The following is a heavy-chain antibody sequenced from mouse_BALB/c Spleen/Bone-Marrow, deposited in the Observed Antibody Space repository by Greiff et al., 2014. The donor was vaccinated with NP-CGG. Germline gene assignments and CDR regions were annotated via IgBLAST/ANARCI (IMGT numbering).Heavy chain of an antibody. CDR3: ARGYDYSSWFAY. CDR1: GFTFSSYG. D-gene: IGHD2-4*01. V-gene: IGHV5-6-3*01. CDR2: INANGDTT. J-gene: IGHJ3*01. Sequence: EVKLVESGGGLVQPGGSLKLSCAASGFTFSSYGMSWVRQTPDKRLEMIATINANGDTTYHPDSVKGRFTISKDNVKNTLYLQMSSLKSEDTAMYYCARGYDYSSWFAYWGQGTLVTVFA.